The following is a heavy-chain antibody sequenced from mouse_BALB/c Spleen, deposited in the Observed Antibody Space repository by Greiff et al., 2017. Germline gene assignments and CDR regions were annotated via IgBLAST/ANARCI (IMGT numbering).Heavy chain of an antibody. CDR3: TRLDGNYENAMDY. CDR1: GFTFSSYT. J-gene: IGHJ4*01. V-gene: IGHV5-6-4*01. D-gene: IGHD2-1*01. Sequence: EVMLVESGGGLVKPGGSLKLSCAASGFTFSSYTMSWVRQTPEKRLEWVATISSGGSYTYYPDSVKGRFTISRDNAKNTLYLQMSSLKSEDTAMYYCTRLDGNYENAMDYWGQGTSVTVSS. CDR2: ISSGGSYT.